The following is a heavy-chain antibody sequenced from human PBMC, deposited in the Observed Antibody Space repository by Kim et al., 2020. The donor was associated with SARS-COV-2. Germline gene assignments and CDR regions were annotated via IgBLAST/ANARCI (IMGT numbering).Heavy chain of an antibody. CDR3: ARGPTTNWDLDN. V-gene: IGHV4-4*07. CDR1: GGSLTANY. CDR2: IYSTGTT. Sequence: SETLSLTCTVFGGSLTANYWSWIRQPAGKGLEWIGRIYSTGTTSYNPSLQSRVTISIDRTNNQFPLRVTSVTAADTAVYYCARGPTTNWDLDNWRQGTLV. J-gene: IGHJ4*02. D-gene: IGHD1-1*01.